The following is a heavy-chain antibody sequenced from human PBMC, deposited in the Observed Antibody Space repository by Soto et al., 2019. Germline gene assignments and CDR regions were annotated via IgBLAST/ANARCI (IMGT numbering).Heavy chain of an antibody. J-gene: IGHJ4*02. CDR2: INPNSGGT. CDR3: ASDDSGASSDIYT. V-gene: IGHV1-2*04. D-gene: IGHD7-27*01. Sequence: GASVKVSCKASGYTFTGYYMHWVRQAPGQGLEWMGWINPNSGGTNYAQKFQGWDIMTRDTSISTAYMELSRLRSDDTAVYYCASDDSGASSDIYTWGQGNLLPVSS. CDR1: GYTFTGYY.